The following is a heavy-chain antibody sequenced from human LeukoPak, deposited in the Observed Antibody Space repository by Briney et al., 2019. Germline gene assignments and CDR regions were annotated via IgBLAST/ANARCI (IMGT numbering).Heavy chain of an antibody. J-gene: IGHJ1*01. CDR2: VYYSGTI. CDR1: GGAIDNYY. CDR3: ARHVTAAGPFQL. D-gene: IGHD2-21*02. Sequence: SDTLSPTCTVSGGAIDNYYWSWIRQPPGKGLEGIAYVYYSGTINYNPSLESRVTISVDTSKNQFSLRLTSVGAADTAVYYCARHVTAAGPFQLWGQGTLVTVSS. V-gene: IGHV4-59*08.